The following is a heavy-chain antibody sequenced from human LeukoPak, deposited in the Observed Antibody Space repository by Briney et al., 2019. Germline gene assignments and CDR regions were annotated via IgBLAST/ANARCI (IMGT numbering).Heavy chain of an antibody. V-gene: IGHV3-23*01. Sequence: GGSLRLSCAASGFTFNNYAMSWVRQAPGEGPEWLSAISGSGGSTTDADSVKGRFTISRDNSKNTLYLQMNSLRAEDTAVYYCAKFGLWGYDYWGQGTLVTVSS. CDR1: GFTFNNYA. CDR2: ISGSGGST. CDR3: AKFGLWGYDY. D-gene: IGHD3-16*01. J-gene: IGHJ4*02.